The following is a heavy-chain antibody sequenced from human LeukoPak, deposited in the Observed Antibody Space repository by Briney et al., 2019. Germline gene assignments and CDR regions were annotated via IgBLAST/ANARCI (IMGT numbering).Heavy chain of an antibody. Sequence: PGRSLRLSCAATGFTFSSNGMHWVRQAPGKGLEWVAFIRHDGSNKYYADSVKGRFTISRDNSKNTLYLQMNSLRAEDTAVYYCAKDNAWFGELLLDDAFDIWGQGTMVTVSS. V-gene: IGHV3-30*02. J-gene: IGHJ3*02. D-gene: IGHD3-10*01. CDR3: AKDNAWFGELLLDDAFDI. CDR1: GFTFSSNG. CDR2: IRHDGSNK.